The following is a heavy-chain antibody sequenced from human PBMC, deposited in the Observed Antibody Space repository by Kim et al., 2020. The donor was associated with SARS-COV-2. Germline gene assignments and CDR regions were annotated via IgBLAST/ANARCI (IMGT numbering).Heavy chain of an antibody. CDR3: ARDVTALDI. Sequence: GGSLRLSCAVSGLRFSDFYMSWIRQAPGKGLEWISHISHSRSNYTNYADSVKGRFTITRDNAKNSLYLQMNSLRAEDTAVYYCARDVTALDIWGQGTMVTVSS. CDR2: ISHSRSNYT. D-gene: IGHD5-18*01. J-gene: IGHJ3*02. V-gene: IGHV3-11*06. CDR1: GLRFSDFY.